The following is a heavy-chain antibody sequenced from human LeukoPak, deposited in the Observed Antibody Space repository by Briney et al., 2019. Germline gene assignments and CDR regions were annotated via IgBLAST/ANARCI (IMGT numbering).Heavy chain of an antibody. CDR3: ARRLLWFGEYGGNSRNWFDP. Sequence: ASVKVSCKASGYTFTSLDINWVRQATGQGLECVGWMNPNRGYTGYAQQLQGRVTITTNTSISTAYMELSSLSSEDTAVYYCARRLLWFGEYGGNSRNWFDPWGQGTLVTVSS. V-gene: IGHV1-8*03. D-gene: IGHD3-10*01. CDR2: MNPNRGYT. J-gene: IGHJ5*02. CDR1: GYTFTSLD.